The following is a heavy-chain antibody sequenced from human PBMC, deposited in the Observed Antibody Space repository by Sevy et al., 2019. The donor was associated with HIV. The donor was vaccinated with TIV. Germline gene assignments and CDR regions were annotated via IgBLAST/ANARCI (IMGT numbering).Heavy chain of an antibody. V-gene: IGHV3-30-3*01. CDR3: ARAPPGSGWYGSAFDI. CDR1: GFTFSSYA. D-gene: IGHD6-19*01. Sequence: GGSLRLSCAASGFTFSSYAMHWVRQAPGKGLEWVAVISYDGSNKYYADSVKGRFTISRDNSKNTLYLQMNSLRAEDTAVYYCARAPPGSGWYGSAFDIWGQGTMVTVSS. CDR2: ISYDGSNK. J-gene: IGHJ3*02.